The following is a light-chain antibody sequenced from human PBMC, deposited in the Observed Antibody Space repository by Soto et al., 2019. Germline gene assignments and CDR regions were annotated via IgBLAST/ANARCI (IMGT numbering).Light chain of an antibody. V-gene: IGKV1-5*01. CDR3: QQYNSYPLT. CDR2: DAS. CDR1: QRISGW. J-gene: IGKJ4*01. Sequence: DIQMTQSPSTLSASVGDRVTITCRASQRISGWLAWYQQKAGKAPKLLIYDASGLESGVPSRFSGSASGTEFTLTSSSLQPDDFATYYCQQYNSYPLTFGGGTKVEIK.